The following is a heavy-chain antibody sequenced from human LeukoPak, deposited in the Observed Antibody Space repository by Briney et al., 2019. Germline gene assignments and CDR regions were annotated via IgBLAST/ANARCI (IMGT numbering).Heavy chain of an antibody. Sequence: GGSLRLSCAASGFTFANYGMSWVRQAPGKGLEWVSGISGSGGSTYYADSVKGRFTISRDNSENTLYLQMNSLRDEDTAVHYCAKTAVVVTTTPWFDSWGQGTLVTVSS. CDR1: GFTFANYG. CDR2: ISGSGGST. V-gene: IGHV3-23*01. J-gene: IGHJ5*01. CDR3: AKTAVVVTTTPWFDS. D-gene: IGHD2-15*01.